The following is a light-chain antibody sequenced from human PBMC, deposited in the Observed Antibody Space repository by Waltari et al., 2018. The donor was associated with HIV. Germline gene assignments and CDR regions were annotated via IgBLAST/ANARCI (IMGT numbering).Light chain of an antibody. CDR3: ASYISSASPE. Sequence: QSALTQPASVSGSPGQSITISCAVTSSDLRDYNSVSWYQHHPGKVPKILIDEVSNRPSGVSSRFSGSISANTASLTISGLQPEDEADYFCASYISSASPEFGGGTKVTVL. J-gene: IGLJ3*02. V-gene: IGLV2-14*01. CDR2: EVS. CDR1: SSDLRDYNS.